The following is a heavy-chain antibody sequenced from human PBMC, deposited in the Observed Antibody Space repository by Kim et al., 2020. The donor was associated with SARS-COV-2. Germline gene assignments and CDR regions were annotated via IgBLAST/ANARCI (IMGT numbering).Heavy chain of an antibody. V-gene: IGHV3-33*01. D-gene: IGHD3-10*01. J-gene: IGHJ6*02. CDR2: IWYDGSNK. Sequence: GGSLRLSCAASGFTFSSYGMHWVRQAPGKGLEWVAVIWYDGSNKYYADSVKGRFTISRDNSKNTLYLQMNSLRAEDTAVYYCAREYYYGSGSYPIYYYYGMDVWGQGTTVTASS. CDR3: AREYYYGSGSYPIYYYYGMDV. CDR1: GFTFSSYG.